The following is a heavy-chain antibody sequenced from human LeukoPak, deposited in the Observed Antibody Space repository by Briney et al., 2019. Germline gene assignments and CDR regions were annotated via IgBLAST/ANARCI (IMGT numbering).Heavy chain of an antibody. CDR2: ISAYNGNT. Sequence: ASVKVSCKASGYTFTSYGISWVRRAPGQGLEWMGWISAYNGNTNYAQKLQGRVTMTTDTSTSTAYMELRSLRSDDTAVYYCARRYCIGGSCYVDFDYWGQGTLVTVSS. D-gene: IGHD2-15*01. CDR3: ARRYCIGGSCYVDFDY. CDR1: GYTFTSYG. J-gene: IGHJ4*02. V-gene: IGHV1-18*01.